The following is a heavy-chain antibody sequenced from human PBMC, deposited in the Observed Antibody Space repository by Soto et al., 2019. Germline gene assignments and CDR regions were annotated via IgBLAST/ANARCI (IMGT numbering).Heavy chain of an antibody. CDR3: ARRERYYGSPGWFDP. Sequence: LSLTCSVSGGSSSSFTYYWGWIRQPPGKGLEWIGTVYYNENTYYNPSLKSRVTITVDTAKNQFSLNLRSVTAADTAMYFCARRERYYGSPGWFDPWGPGTLVTVSS. V-gene: IGHV4-39*01. CDR1: GGSSSSFTYY. D-gene: IGHD3-10*01. J-gene: IGHJ5*02. CDR2: VYYNENT.